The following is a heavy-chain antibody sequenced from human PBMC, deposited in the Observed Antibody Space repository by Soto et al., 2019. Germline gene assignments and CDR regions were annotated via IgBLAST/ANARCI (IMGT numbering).Heavy chain of an antibody. J-gene: IGHJ6*03. CDR3: ARSLDDYGDYGYYYYYMDV. CDR1: GFTFSSYW. V-gene: IGHV3-7*01. Sequence: GGSLRLSCAASGFTFSSYWMSWVRQAPGKGLEWVANIKQDGSEKYYVDSVKGAFTNSRDKAKNSLYLQMSSLRAEDTAVYYCARSLDDYGDYGYYYYYMDVWGKGTTVTVSS. CDR2: IKQDGSEK. D-gene: IGHD4-17*01.